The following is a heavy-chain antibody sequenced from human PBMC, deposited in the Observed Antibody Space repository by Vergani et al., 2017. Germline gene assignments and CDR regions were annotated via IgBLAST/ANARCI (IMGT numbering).Heavy chain of an antibody. V-gene: IGHV3-21*01. Sequence: EVQLLESGGGLVQPGGSLRLSCAASGFTFSSYSMNWVRQAPGKGLEWVSSISSSSSYIYYADTVKGRFTISRDNAKNSLYLQMNSLRAEDTAVYYCARGGSSAYYFDYWGQGTLVTVSS. CDR3: ARGGSSAYYFDY. CDR2: ISSSSSYI. CDR1: GFTFSSYS. D-gene: IGHD6-6*01. J-gene: IGHJ4*02.